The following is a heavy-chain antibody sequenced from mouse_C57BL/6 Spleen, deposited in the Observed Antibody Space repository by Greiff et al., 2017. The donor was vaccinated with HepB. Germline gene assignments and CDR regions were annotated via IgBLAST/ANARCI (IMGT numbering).Heavy chain of an antibody. CDR3: ARVPDNYDYFDY. CDR1: GFTFSSYA. J-gene: IGHJ2*01. CDR2: ISDGGSYT. V-gene: IGHV5-4*01. Sequence: DVHLVESGGGLVKPGGSLKLSCAASGFTFSSYAMSWVRQTPEKRLEWVATISDGGSYTYYPDNVKGRFTISRDNAKNNLYLQMSHLKSEDTAMYYCARVPDNYDYFDYWGQCTTLTVSS. D-gene: IGHD1-3*01.